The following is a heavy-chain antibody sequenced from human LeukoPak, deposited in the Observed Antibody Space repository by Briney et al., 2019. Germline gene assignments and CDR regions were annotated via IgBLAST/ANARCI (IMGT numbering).Heavy chain of an antibody. Sequence: GGSLRLSCAASGFTFTKYWMTWVRQAPGKGLVWVSLIKSDGSNTAYADSVKGRFTISRDNAKNTLYLQMNSLRAEDTAVYYCARGGDGMDVWGQGTTVTVSS. D-gene: IGHD3-16*01. J-gene: IGHJ6*02. CDR1: GFTFTKYW. CDR2: IKSDGSNT. CDR3: ARGGDGMDV. V-gene: IGHV3-74*01.